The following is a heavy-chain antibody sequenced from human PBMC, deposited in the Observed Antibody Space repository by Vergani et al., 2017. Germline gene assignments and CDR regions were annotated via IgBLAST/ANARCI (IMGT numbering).Heavy chain of an antibody. CDR1: GFTFSSYG. Sequence: QVQLVESGGGVVQPGRSLRLSCAASGFTFSSYGMHWVRQAPGKGLEWVAVISYDGSNKYYADSVKGRFTISRDNSKNTLYLQMNSLRAEDTAVYYCALSRTYSSSWPDYFDYWGQGTLVTGSS. D-gene: IGHD6-13*01. J-gene: IGHJ4*02. CDR3: ALSRTYSSSWPDYFDY. V-gene: IGHV3-30*03. CDR2: ISYDGSNK.